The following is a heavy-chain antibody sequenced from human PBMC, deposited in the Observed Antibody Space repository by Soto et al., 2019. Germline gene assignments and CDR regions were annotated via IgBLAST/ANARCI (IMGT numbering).Heavy chain of an antibody. V-gene: IGHV1-2*04. CDR1: GYSFTGYF. Sequence: GASVKVSCKASGYSFTGYFLHWVRQAPGQGLEWMGRINPSGGETDYAQKFQGWVTMTRGTSISTAYMELRRLKSNDTAVYYCTKGGSWTGFDYWGQGTLVTVSS. D-gene: IGHD1-26*01. CDR2: INPSGGET. J-gene: IGHJ4*02. CDR3: TKGGSWTGFDY.